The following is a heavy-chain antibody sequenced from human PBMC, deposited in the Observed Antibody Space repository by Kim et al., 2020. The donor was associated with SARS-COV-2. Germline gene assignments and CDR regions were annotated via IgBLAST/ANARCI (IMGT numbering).Heavy chain of an antibody. CDR2: IYYSGST. V-gene: IGHV4-31*03. Sequence: SETLSLTCTVSGGSISSGGYYWSWIRQHPGKGLEWIGYIYYSGSTYYNPSLKSRVTISVDTSKNQFSLKLSSVTAADTAVYYCARARLVRDPYYFDYWGQGTLVTVSS. D-gene: IGHD3-10*01. CDR3: ARARLVRDPYYFDY. CDR1: GGSISSGGYY. J-gene: IGHJ4*02.